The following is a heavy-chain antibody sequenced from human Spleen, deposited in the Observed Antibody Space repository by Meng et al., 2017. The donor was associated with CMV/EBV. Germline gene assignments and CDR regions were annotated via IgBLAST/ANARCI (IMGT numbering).Heavy chain of an antibody. D-gene: IGHD1-26*01. V-gene: IGHV1-18*01. CDR1: GYTFINYG. CDR3: ARDPRWEAFDY. Sequence: SCQASGYTFINYGTTWVRQAPGQGLEWMGWISAYNGNTNYAQNFQGRVTMTTDTSTSTAYMELRGLRSDDTAVYYCARDPRWEAFDYWGQGTLVTVSS. CDR2: ISAYNGNT. J-gene: IGHJ4*02.